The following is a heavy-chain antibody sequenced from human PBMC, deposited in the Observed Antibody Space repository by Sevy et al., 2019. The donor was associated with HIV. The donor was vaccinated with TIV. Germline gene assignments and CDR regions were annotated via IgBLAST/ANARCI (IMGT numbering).Heavy chain of an antibody. Sequence: GESLKISCAASGFTFSNAWMSWVRQAPGKGLEWVGRIKSKTDGGTTDYATHVKGRFTSSRDDSKNTLNLQMNSLKTEDTAVYYCTTGSYYDSSGYNYYFDYWGQGTLVTVSS. CDR3: TTGSYYDSSGYNYYFDY. CDR2: IKSKTDGGTT. D-gene: IGHD3-22*01. V-gene: IGHV3-15*01. J-gene: IGHJ4*02. CDR1: GFTFSNAW.